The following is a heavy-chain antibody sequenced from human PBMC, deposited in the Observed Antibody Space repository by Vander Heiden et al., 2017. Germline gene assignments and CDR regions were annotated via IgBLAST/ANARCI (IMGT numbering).Heavy chain of an antibody. J-gene: IGHJ4*02. CDR1: GGSFTTGSHY. CDR3: ARYVAGIYYFDY. V-gene: IGHV4-39*01. CDR2: IYYSGST. D-gene: IGHD6-19*01. Sequence: QLQLQESGPGLVKPSETLSLACTVSGGSFTTGSHYWAWIRQSPGRGLEWLGNIYYSGSTYYNATLKSRVTISVDTSKQQFSLKLNSVTAADTAVYYCARYVAGIYYFDYWGQGTLVTVSS.